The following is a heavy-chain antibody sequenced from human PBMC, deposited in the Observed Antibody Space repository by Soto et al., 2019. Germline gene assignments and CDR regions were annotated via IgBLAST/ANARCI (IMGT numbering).Heavy chain of an antibody. CDR2: IYYSGST. CDR3: ARHAITIFGVVIINWFDP. CDR1: GGSISSSSYY. Sequence: PSETLSLTCTVSGGSISSSSYYWGWIRQPPGKGLEWIGSIYYSGSTYYNPSLKSRVTISVDTSKNQFSLKLSSVTAADTAVYYCARHAITIFGVVIINWFDPWGQGTLVTVSS. D-gene: IGHD3-3*01. V-gene: IGHV4-39*01. J-gene: IGHJ5*02.